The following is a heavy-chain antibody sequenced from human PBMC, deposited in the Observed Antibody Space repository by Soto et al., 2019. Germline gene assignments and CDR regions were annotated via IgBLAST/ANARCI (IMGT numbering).Heavy chain of an antibody. Sequence: SETLSLTCTVSGGSISSYYWNWIRQPPGKGLEWIGYIYYSGSTNYNPSLKSRVTISVDTSKNQFSLKLSSVTAADTAVYYCASSLPNDYGDYLSYYYYMDVWGKGTTVTVSS. J-gene: IGHJ6*03. CDR3: ASSLPNDYGDYLSYYYYMDV. CDR1: GGSISSYY. CDR2: IYYSGST. V-gene: IGHV4-59*08. D-gene: IGHD4-17*01.